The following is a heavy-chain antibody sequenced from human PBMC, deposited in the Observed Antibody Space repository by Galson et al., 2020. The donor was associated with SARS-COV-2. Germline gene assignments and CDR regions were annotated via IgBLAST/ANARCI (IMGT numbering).Heavy chain of an antibody. V-gene: IGHV5-51*01. J-gene: IGHJ4*02. CDR1: GYIFASYW. CDR3: ARLEYNDFWSGYYGGFDI. CDR2: IYPGDSET. D-gene: IGHD3-3*01. Sequence: GYIFASYWIGWVRQMPGKGLEWMGIIYPGDSETKYSPSFQGQITISADKSISTSYLQWRSLKASDTAIYYCARLEYNDFWSGYYGGFDIWGQGTLVTVSS.